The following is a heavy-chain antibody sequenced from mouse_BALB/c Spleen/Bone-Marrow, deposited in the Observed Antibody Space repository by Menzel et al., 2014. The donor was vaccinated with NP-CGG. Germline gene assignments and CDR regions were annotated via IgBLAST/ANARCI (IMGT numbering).Heavy chain of an antibody. V-gene: IGHV14-3*02. CDR1: GFNIKDTY. Sequence: VHVKQSGAELVKPGASVKLSCTASGFNIKDTYMHWVKQRPEQGLEWIGRIDPANGNTKSDPKFQGKATITADTSSNTAYLQLSSLTSEDPAGYYCAREATYAMDYWGQGTPVTVSS. D-gene: IGHD3-2*02. CDR3: AREATYAMDY. J-gene: IGHJ4*01. CDR2: IDPANGNT.